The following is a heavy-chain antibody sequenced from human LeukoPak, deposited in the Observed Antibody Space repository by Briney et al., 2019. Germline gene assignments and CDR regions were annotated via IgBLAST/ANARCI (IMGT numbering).Heavy chain of an antibody. CDR1: GYSISSGYY. Sequence: SETLSLTCTVSGYSISSGYYWGWIRQPPGKGLEWIGSIYHSGSTYYNPSLKSRVTISVDTSKNQFSLKLSSVTAADTAVYYCARAYYDYVWGSYRPPYYFDYWGQGTLVTVSS. V-gene: IGHV4-38-2*02. CDR3: ARAYYDYVWGSYRPPYYFDY. CDR2: IYHSGST. J-gene: IGHJ4*02. D-gene: IGHD3-16*02.